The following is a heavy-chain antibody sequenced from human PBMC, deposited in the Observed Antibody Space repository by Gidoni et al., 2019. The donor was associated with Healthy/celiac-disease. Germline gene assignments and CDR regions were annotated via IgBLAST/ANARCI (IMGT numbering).Heavy chain of an antibody. J-gene: IGHJ4*02. CDR3: ARVVLGEMATIKAAYYFDY. D-gene: IGHD5-12*01. CDR1: GGSFSGYY. V-gene: IGHV4-34*01. Sequence: QVQLQQWGAGLLKPSETLSLTCAVYGGSFSGYYWSWIRQPPGKGLEWIGEINHSGSTNYNPSLKSRVTISVDTSKNQFSLKLSSVTAADTAVYYCARVVLGEMATIKAAYYFDYWGQGTLVTVSS. CDR2: INHSGST.